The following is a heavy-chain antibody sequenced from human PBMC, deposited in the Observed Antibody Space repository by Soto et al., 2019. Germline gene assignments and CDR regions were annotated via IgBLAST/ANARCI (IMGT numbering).Heavy chain of an antibody. Sequence: QVQLVQSGAEVKKPGASVKVSCKASGYTFTSYYMHWVRQAPGQGFEWMGIINPSGGSTSYAQKFQGRVTMTRDTSTSTVYMELSSLRSEDTAVYYCAGVDCSSTSCYSYYYGMDVWGQGTTVTVSS. CDR3: AGVDCSSTSCYSYYYGMDV. CDR2: INPSGGST. J-gene: IGHJ6*02. D-gene: IGHD2-2*02. CDR1: GYTFTSYY. V-gene: IGHV1-46*01.